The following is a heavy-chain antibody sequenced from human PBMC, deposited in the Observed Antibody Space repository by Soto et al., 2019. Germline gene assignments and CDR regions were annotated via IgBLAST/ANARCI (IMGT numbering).Heavy chain of an antibody. D-gene: IGHD3-10*01. Sequence: PGGSLRLSCAASGFTFSSYSMNWVRQAPGKGLEWVSSISSSGTYIYYADSVKGRFAISRDNANNVMYLQMDTLRAEDTAVYYCVRAGHVFDVHYYGMDLWGQGTTVTVSS. CDR3: VRAGHVFDVHYYGMDL. CDR1: GFTFSSYS. V-gene: IGHV3-21*01. CDR2: ISSSGTYI. J-gene: IGHJ6*02.